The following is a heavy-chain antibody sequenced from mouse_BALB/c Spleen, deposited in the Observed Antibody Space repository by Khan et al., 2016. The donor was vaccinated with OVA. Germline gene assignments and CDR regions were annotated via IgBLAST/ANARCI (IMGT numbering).Heavy chain of an antibody. V-gene: IGHV1-81*01. CDR1: GYTFTDYV. CDR3: VRIHYGSRVYSYNY. Sequence: QARLQQSGSELVKPGASVKMSCKASGYTFTDYVISWVKQRTGQGLEWIGEIYPGRGSTYNNKKFKGRATLTADKSSNTAYMQLSSLTYEDSAVCFCVRIHYGSRVYSYNYWGQDTTLTVSS. J-gene: IGHJ2*01. D-gene: IGHD1-1*01. CDR2: IYPGRGST.